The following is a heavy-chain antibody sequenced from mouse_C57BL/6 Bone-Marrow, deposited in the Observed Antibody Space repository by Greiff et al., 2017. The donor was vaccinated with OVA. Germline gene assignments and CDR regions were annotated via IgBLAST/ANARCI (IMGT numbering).Heavy chain of an antibody. CDR1: GYTFTSYW. CDR2: IDPNSGGS. J-gene: IGHJ4*01. D-gene: IGHD1-1*01. CDR3: AREATVVAKGAMDY. Sequence: QVLLQQPGAELVKPGASVKLSCKASGYTFTSYWMHWVKQRPGRGLEWIGRIDPNSGGSTYNEKFTSKATLTVDKPSSTAYMQLSSLTSEDSAVYYCAREATVVAKGAMDYWGQGTSVTVSS. V-gene: IGHV1-72*01.